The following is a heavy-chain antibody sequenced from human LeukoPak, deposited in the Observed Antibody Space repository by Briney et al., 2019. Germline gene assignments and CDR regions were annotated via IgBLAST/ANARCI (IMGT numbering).Heavy chain of an antibody. J-gene: IGHJ4*02. V-gene: IGHV1-69*13. CDR2: IIPIFGTP. CDR3: ARAYMTATRHFDS. Sequence: SVKVSCKTSGGTFSSYTISWVRQAPGQGLEWMGGIIPIFGTPHYAQKFQDRVTITADASTSTAYMELSSLRSEDTAVYYCARAYMTATRHFDSWGQGTLVTVSS. CDR1: GGTFSSYT. D-gene: IGHD2-21*02.